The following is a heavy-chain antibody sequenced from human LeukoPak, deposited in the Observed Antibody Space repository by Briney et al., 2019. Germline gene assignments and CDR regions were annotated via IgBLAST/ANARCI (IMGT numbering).Heavy chain of an antibody. CDR2: INAYNGDT. Sequence: ASVKVSRKASGYTFTSYDISWVRQAPGQGLEWVGWINAYNGDTIYAHKLQGRVTMTTDTSTSTAYMELRSLRSDDTAVYYCARGTSSSGCDYWGQRSLVTVSS. V-gene: IGHV1-18*01. CDR3: ARGTSSSGCDY. CDR1: GYTFTSYD. J-gene: IGHJ4*02. D-gene: IGHD6-6*01.